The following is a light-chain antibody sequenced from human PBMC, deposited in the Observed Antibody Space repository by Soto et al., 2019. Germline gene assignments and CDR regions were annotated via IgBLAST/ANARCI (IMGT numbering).Light chain of an antibody. CDR3: QQSYSTTWT. Sequence: DIQMSQSPSSVSASVGDSVTITCRASQDISSWLAWYQQKPGKAPKLLIYAASSLQSGVPSRFSGSGSETDFTLTISSLQPEDFATYSCQQSYSTTWTFGQGTKVDIK. J-gene: IGKJ1*01. V-gene: IGKV1-12*01. CDR2: AAS. CDR1: QDISSW.